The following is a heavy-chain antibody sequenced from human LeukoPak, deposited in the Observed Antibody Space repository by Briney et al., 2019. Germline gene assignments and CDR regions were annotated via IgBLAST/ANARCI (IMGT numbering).Heavy chain of an antibody. J-gene: IGHJ4*02. D-gene: IGHD2-21*02. CDR1: GFNFANHA. V-gene: IGHV3-23*01. CDR3: VREDTPATANY. CDR2: ISGGGDIT. Sequence: PGGSLRLSCAASGFNFANHAMSWVRQTPGKGLEWVSAISGGGDITYYADSVRGRFTISRDNSKDTLFLKMHSLRPGDTAVYYCVREDTPATANYWGQGTLVTISS.